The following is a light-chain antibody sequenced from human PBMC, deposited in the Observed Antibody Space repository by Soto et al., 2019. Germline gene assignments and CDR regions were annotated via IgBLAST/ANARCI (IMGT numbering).Light chain of an antibody. V-gene: IGLV2-14*03. Sequence: QSVLTQPASVSGFPGQSITISCTGTSSDVGGYNYVSWHQQHPGKAPKLMIYDVRNRPSGVSNRFSGSKSGNTASLTISGLQAEDEADYYCSSYTSSSTYVFGTGTKVTVL. J-gene: IGLJ1*01. CDR2: DVR. CDR1: SSDVGGYNY. CDR3: SSYTSSSTYV.